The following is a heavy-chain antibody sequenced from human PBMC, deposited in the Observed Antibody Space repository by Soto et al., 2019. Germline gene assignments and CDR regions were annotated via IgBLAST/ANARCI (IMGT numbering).Heavy chain of an antibody. CDR2: IIPIFGTA. CDR1: GGTFSSYA. D-gene: IGHD2-8*01. Sequence: SVKVSCKASGGTFSSYAISWVRQAPGQGLEWMGGIIPIFGTANYAQKFQGRVTITADESTSTAYMELSSLRSEDTAVYYCATTNGVSGYYYYGMDVWGQEATVTVSS. V-gene: IGHV1-69*13. CDR3: ATTNGVSGYYYYGMDV. J-gene: IGHJ6*02.